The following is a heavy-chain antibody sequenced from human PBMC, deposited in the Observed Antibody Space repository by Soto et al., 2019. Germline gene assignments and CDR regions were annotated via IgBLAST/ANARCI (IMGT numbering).Heavy chain of an antibody. V-gene: IGHV4-4*08. CDR1: GFSMSSYS. D-gene: IGHD2-15*01. J-gene: IGHJ4*02. Sequence: PSETLSLTCTVSGFSMSSYSWTWIRQPPGKGLEWIGHIYSSGTISYNPSLKSRVTISVNTSKNQFSLKLSSVTAADTAVYYCARLGQSAHCSGGTCYFDYWGQGTLVTVSS. CDR2: IYSSGTI. CDR3: ARLGQSAHCSGGTCYFDY.